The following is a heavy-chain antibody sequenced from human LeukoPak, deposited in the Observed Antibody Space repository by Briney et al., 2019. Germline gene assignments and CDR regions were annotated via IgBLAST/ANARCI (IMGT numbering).Heavy chain of an antibody. Sequence: SETLSLTCIVSGGSVSSSNYYWHWIRQPPGKGLEWIGYIYFSGGTYYNPSLKSRVTISVDTSKDQFSLKLYSVSAADTALYYCARVATDYGDYEGKYAMDVWGQGTTVTVSS. D-gene: IGHD4-17*01. V-gene: IGHV4-61*01. J-gene: IGHJ6*02. CDR3: ARVATDYGDYEGKYAMDV. CDR2: IYFSGGT. CDR1: GGSVSSSNYY.